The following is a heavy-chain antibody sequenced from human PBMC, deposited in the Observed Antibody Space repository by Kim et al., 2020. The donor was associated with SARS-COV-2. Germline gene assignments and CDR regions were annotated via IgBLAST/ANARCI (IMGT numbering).Heavy chain of an antibody. CDR2: ISGNGDST. V-gene: IGHV3-23*01. J-gene: IGHJ6*02. Sequence: GGSLRLSCAASGFTFTSYAMNWVRQAPGKGLEWVSAISGNGDSTYYADSVKGRFTISRDNSKSTLYLQMNSLRAEDTAIYYCAKDIYGYYDMDVWGQGTTVTVSS. CDR3: AKDIYGYYDMDV. D-gene: IGHD3-10*01. CDR1: GFTFTSYA.